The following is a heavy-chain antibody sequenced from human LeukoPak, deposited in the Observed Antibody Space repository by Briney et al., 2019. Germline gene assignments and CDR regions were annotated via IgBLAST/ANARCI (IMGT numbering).Heavy chain of an antibody. D-gene: IGHD2-21*02. V-gene: IGHV4-39*01. CDR2: VHYSGST. J-gene: IGHJ4*02. CDR1: GGSISSSTFY. Sequence: SETLSLTCTVSGGSISSSTFYWGWIRQPPGKGLEWIGSVHYSGSTSYNPSLKSRVTISVDTSKNQFSLKLTSVTAADTAVYYCARHGHHGDHDYWGQGTLVSVSS. CDR3: ARHGHHGDHDY.